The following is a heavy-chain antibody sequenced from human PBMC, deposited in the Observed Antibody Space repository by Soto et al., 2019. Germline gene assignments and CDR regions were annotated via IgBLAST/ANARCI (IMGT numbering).Heavy chain of an antibody. CDR1: GFTFSSYG. CDR2: ISDDGSNK. Sequence: QVPLVESGGGVVQPGRSLRLSCAASGFTFSSYGMHWVRQAPGKGLEWVAVISDDGSNKYYADSVKGRFTISRDNSKNTLYLQMNSLRAEDTAVYYCANENQLLDYYYGMDVWGQGNTVTVSS. D-gene: IGHD2-2*01. V-gene: IGHV3-30*18. CDR3: ANENQLLDYYYGMDV. J-gene: IGHJ6*02.